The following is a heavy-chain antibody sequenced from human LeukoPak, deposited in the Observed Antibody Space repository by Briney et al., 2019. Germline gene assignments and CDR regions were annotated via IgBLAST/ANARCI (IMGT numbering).Heavy chain of an antibody. J-gene: IGHJ4*02. D-gene: IGHD1-1*01. CDR2: ISSSSSYI. CDR1: GFTFSSYS. Sequence: GGTLRLSCAASGFTFSSYSMNWVRQAPGKGLEWVSSISSSSSYIYYADSVKGRFTISRDNAKNSLYLQMNSLRAEDTAVYYCARSPNWNELDYWGQGTLVTVSS. V-gene: IGHV3-21*01. CDR3: ARSPNWNELDY.